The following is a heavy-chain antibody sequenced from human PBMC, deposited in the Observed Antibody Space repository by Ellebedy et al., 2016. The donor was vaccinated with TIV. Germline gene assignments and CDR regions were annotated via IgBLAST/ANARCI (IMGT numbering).Heavy chain of an antibody. CDR3: ARGSPGGYYGVEFAFDI. Sequence: AASVKVSCKASGYTFTSYDISWVRQATGQGLEWMGWMNPNSGNTGYAQKFQCRVTMTRNTSIRTAHMELSSLRSEDTAGYYCARGSPGGYYGVEFAFDIWGQGTMVTVSS. J-gene: IGHJ3*02. CDR1: GYTFTSYD. CDR2: MNPNSGNT. D-gene: IGHD3-3*01. V-gene: IGHV1-8*01.